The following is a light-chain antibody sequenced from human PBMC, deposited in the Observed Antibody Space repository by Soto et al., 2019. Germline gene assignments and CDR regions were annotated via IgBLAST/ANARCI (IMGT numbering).Light chain of an antibody. V-gene: IGKV3-11*01. Sequence: EILLTQSPVTLSWSPGQRATLSCWASQSITTYLAWYQVKPGQAPRLLIYDASSRATGVPARFSGSGSGTDFSLTISSLEPEDVAVYYCQQRSQWPPMTFGQGTRLEMK. CDR2: DAS. CDR3: QQRSQWPPMT. J-gene: IGKJ5*01. CDR1: QSITTY.